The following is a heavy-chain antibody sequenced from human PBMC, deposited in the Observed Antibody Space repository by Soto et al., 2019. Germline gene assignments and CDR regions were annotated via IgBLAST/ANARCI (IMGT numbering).Heavy chain of an antibody. CDR1: GFSLSTSGVG. J-gene: IGHJ5*02. D-gene: IGHD3-16*01. V-gene: IGHV2-5*02. CDR3: AHSLYDYVWGTNWFDP. Sequence: QITLKESGPTLVKPTQTLTLTCTFSGFSLSTSGVGVGWIRQPPGKALEWLALIYWDDDKRYSPSLKSRLPITKDTSKNQVVLTMTNMDPVDTATYYCAHSLYDYVWGTNWFDPWGQGTLVTVSS. CDR2: IYWDDDK.